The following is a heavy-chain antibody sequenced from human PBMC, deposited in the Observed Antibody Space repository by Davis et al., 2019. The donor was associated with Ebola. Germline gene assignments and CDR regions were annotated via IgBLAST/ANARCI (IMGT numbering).Heavy chain of an antibody. J-gene: IGHJ4*02. CDR3: AKHPAHYYYDSSGYYGRGGYFDY. CDR1: GGSVSSGLHY. Sequence: SETLSLTCTVSGGSVSSGLHYWSWIRQPPGKGLEWIGYIYYSGSTNYNPSLKSRVTISVDTSKNQFSLKLSSVTAADTAVYYCAKHPAHYYYDSSGYYGRGGYFDYWGQGTLVTVSS. CDR2: IYYSGST. V-gene: IGHV4-61*01. D-gene: IGHD3-22*01.